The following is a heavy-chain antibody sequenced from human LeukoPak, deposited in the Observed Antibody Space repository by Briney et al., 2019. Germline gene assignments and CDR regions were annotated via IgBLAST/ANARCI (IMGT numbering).Heavy chain of an antibody. CDR2: IIPIFGTA. CDR3: ARAITIVGGVRDVYYYYYMDV. D-gene: IGHD3-3*01. V-gene: IGHV1-69*05. Sequence: SVKVSCKASGGTFSSYAISWVRQAPGQGLEWMGGIIPIFGTANYAQKFQGRVTITTDESTSTAYMELSSLRSEDTAVYYCARAITIVGGVRDVYYYYYMDVWGKGTTVTVSS. J-gene: IGHJ6*03. CDR1: GGTFSSYA.